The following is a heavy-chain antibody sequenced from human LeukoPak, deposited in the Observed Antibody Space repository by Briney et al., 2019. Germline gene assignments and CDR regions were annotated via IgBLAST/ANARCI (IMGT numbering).Heavy chain of an antibody. J-gene: IGHJ6*02. CDR2: IYYSGST. V-gene: IGHV4-39*01. CDR1: GGSISSSSYY. CDR3: ARNYDSWSGYHYYYYGMDV. D-gene: IGHD3-3*01. Sequence: SETLSLTCTVSGGSISSSSYYWGWIRQPPGKGLEWIGSIYYSGSTYYNPSLKSRVTISVDTSKNQFSLKLSSVTAADTAVYYCARNYDSWSGYHYYYYGMDVWGQGTTVTVSS.